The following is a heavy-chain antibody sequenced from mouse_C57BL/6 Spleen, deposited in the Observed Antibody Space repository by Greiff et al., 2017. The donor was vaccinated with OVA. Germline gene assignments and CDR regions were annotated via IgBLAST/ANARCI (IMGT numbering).Heavy chain of an antibody. J-gene: IGHJ2*01. D-gene: IGHD2-3*01. V-gene: IGHV1-59*01. Sequence: QVQLQQPGAELVRPGTSVKLSCKASGYTFTSYWMHWVKQRPGQGLEWIGEIDPSDSYTNYNQKFKGKGTLTVDTSSSTAYMQLSSLTSEDSAVYYCARTYDGYLYYFDYWGQGTTLTVSS. CDR1: GYTFTSYW. CDR3: ARTYDGYLYYFDY. CDR2: IDPSDSYT.